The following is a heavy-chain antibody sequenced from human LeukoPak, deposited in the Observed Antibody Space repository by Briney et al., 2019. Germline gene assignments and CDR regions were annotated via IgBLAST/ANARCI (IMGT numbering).Heavy chain of an antibody. D-gene: IGHD6-6*01. CDR3: ARGPVGYGSSSNLFDP. CDR1: GYTFTGYY. Sequence: ASVKVSCKASGYTFTGYYVHWVRQAPGQGLEWMGWINPNSGGTNYAQKFQGRVTMTRDTSISTAYMELSRLRSDDTAVYYCARGPVGYGSSSNLFDPWGQGTLVTVSS. V-gene: IGHV1-2*02. CDR2: INPNSGGT. J-gene: IGHJ5*02.